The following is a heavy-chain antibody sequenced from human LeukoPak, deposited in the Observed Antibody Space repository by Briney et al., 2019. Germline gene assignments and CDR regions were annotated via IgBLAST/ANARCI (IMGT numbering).Heavy chain of an antibody. D-gene: IGHD2-2*01. CDR1: GGSLSSGSYY. Sequence: PSETLSLTCTVSGGSLSSGSYYWSWIRQPAGRGLEWIGRIYTSGSTNYNPSLKSRVTISVDTSKNQFSLKLSSVTAADTAVYYCATRRYCSSTSCYWSHWYFDLWGRGTLVTVSS. V-gene: IGHV4-61*02. CDR2: IYTSGST. CDR3: ATRRYCSSTSCYWSHWYFDL. J-gene: IGHJ2*01.